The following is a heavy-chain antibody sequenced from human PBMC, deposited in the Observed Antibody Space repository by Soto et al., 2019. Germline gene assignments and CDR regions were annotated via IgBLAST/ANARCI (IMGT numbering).Heavy chain of an antibody. V-gene: IGHV3-23*01. CDR2: GGSGGST. J-gene: IGHJ6*03. CDR1: GFTFSTYG. Sequence: DVQLLESGGGLVQRGGSLRLSCAASGFTFSTYGMTWVRQAPGKGLEWVSYGGSGGSTYYADSVKGRFTISRDNSKNTLYLQMNSLSAEDTAVYSCVKFRGRAYHYYYMDVWGNGTTVTVSS. CDR3: VKFRGRAYHYYYMDV. D-gene: IGHD3-16*01.